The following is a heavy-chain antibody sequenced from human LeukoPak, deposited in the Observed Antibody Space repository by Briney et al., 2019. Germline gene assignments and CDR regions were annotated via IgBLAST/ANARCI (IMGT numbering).Heavy chain of an antibody. D-gene: IGHD2-2*01. Sequence: SVKVSCKASGGTFSSYTISWVRQAPGQGLEWMGRIIPILGIANYAQKFQGRVTITADKSTSTAYMELSSLRSGDTAVYYCVRGYCSSTSCYAYYYYYMDVGGKGTTVTVSS. CDR2: IIPILGIA. J-gene: IGHJ6*03. CDR3: VRGYCSSTSCYAYYYYYMDV. V-gene: IGHV1-69*02. CDR1: GGTFSSYT.